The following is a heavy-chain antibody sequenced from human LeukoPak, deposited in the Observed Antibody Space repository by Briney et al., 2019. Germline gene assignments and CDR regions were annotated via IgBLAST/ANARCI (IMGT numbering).Heavy chain of an antibody. CDR3: ARRPHYYYSSGYYSRHY. D-gene: IGHD3-22*01. Sequence: PGGSLRLSCAASGFAFSSYWMSWVRQAPGKGLEWVANIKQDGSEKYYVDSVKGRFTISRDNAKNSLYLQMNSLRAEDTAVYYCARRPHYYYSSGYYSRHYWGQGTLVTVSS. V-gene: IGHV3-7*01. CDR2: IKQDGSEK. J-gene: IGHJ4*02. CDR1: GFAFSSYW.